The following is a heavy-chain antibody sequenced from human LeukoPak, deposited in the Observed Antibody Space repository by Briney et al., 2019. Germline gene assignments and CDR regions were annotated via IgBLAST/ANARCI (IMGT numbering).Heavy chain of an antibody. CDR2: INADNGNT. V-gene: IGHV1-3*01. J-gene: IGHJ4*02. CDR3: AKDWGYHFASGSSYLDY. Sequence: ASVKVSCKASGYTFTSYAMHWVRQAPGQRLEWMGWINADNGNTKYSQKFQGRVTITRDTSASTAYMELSSLRSEDTAVYYCAKDWGYHFASGSSYLDYWGQGTLVTVSS. CDR1: GYTFTSYA. D-gene: IGHD3-10*01.